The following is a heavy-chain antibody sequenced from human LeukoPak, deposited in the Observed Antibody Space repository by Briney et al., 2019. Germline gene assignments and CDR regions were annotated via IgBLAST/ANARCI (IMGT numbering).Heavy chain of an antibody. CDR2: TYYRSKWYN. V-gene: IGHV6-1*01. Sequence: SQTLSLTCAISGDSVSSNSAAWNWIRQSPSRGLEWLGRTYYRSKWYNDYAVSVKSRITINPDTSKNQFSLQLNSVTPEDTAVYYCARDAPEATRFGPYYFDYWGQGTLVTVSS. J-gene: IGHJ4*02. D-gene: IGHD5-12*01. CDR3: ARDAPEATRFGPYYFDY. CDR1: GDSVSSNSAA.